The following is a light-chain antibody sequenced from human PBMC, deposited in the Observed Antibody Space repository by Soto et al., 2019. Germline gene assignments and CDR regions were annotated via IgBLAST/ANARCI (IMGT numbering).Light chain of an antibody. CDR2: WAA. CDR3: QQYYSTPYT. CDR1: QSVLYTSNNKNY. Sequence: DIVMTQSPDSLAVSLGERATINCKSSQSVLYTSNNKNYFAWYQQKPGQPPKLLIYWAATRESGVPDRFSGRGSGTEFTLTSSSLQAEDVAVYYCQQYYSTPYTFGQGTKLEIK. J-gene: IGKJ2*01. V-gene: IGKV4-1*01.